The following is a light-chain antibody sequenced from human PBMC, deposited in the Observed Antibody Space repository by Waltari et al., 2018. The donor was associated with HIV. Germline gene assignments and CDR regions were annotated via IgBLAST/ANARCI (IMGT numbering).Light chain of an antibody. CDR2: DAS. Sequence: EIVLTQSPGTLSLSPGERATLSCRASQRFSRSYLAWYQHKPGQAPRLLIYDASSRATGIPDRFGGSGSGTDFILTISRLEPEDFAVYYCQQYGSLYTFGQGTKLEIK. CDR1: QRFSRSY. CDR3: QQYGSLYT. V-gene: IGKV3-20*01. J-gene: IGKJ2*01.